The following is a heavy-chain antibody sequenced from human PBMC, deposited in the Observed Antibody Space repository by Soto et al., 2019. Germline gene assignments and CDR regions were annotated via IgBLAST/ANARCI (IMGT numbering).Heavy chain of an antibody. Sequence: GGSLRLSCAASGSTFSSYSMNWVRQAPGKGLEGVSSISSSSSYIYYADSVKGRFTISRDNAKNSLSLQMNSLRAEDTAVYFCARAVSHGDYFDYWGQGTMVTVYS. CDR2: ISSSSSYI. CDR3: ARAVSHGDYFDY. V-gene: IGHV3-21*01. J-gene: IGHJ4*02. D-gene: IGHD4-17*01. CDR1: GSTFSSYS.